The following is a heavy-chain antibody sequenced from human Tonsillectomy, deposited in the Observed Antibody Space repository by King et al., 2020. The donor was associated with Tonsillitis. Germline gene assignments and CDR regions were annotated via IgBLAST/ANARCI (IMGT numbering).Heavy chain of an antibody. D-gene: IGHD3-16*02. CDR1: GGTFSSYA. V-gene: IGHV1-69*01. CDR3: ARGGPLSNIFDV. J-gene: IGHJ3*01. Sequence: QLVQSGTEVKKPGSSVKVSCKASGGTFSSYAISWVRQAPGQGLEWMGGIIPMFGTANYAQKFQGSVTITADESTSTAYMELSSLRSEDTAVYYCARGGPLSNIFDVWGQGTMVTVSS. CDR2: IIPMFGTA.